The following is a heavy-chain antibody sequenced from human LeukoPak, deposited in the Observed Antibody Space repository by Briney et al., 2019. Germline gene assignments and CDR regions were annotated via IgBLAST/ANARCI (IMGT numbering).Heavy chain of an antibody. CDR1: GGSITSSSYY. J-gene: IGHJ5*02. CDR3: ARLYYQLLQLDP. CDR2: IYYSGST. V-gene: IGHV4-39*01. D-gene: IGHD2-2*01. Sequence: SETLSLTCTVSGGSITSSSYYWGWIRQPPGKGLEWIGSIYYSGSTYYNPSLKSRVTISVDTSKNQFSLKLSSVTAADTAVYYCARLYYQLLQLDPWGQGTLVTVSS.